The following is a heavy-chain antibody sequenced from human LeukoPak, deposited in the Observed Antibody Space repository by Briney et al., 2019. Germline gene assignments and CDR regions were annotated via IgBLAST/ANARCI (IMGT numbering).Heavy chain of an antibody. J-gene: IGHJ4*02. CDR1: GGSFSGYY. V-gene: IGHV4-34*01. Sequence: SETLSLTCAVSGGSFSGYYWSWIRQPPGKGLEWIGEINHSGSTNYNPSLKSRVTISVDTSKNQFSLKLSSVTAADTAVYYCARGLRLLPNAFDYWGQGTLVTVSS. CDR2: INHSGST. D-gene: IGHD3-22*01. CDR3: ARGLRLLPNAFDY.